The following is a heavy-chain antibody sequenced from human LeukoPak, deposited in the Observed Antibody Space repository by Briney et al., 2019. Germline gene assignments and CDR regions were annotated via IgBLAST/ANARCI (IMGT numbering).Heavy chain of an antibody. Sequence: GGSLRLSCSAPGFTFTAYTMNWVRQAPGKGPEWLSYIDYGGSVTRYAESVKGRFSISRNNVENSLYLHMNSLRVEDTAVYYCTRDLEYWSQGVQVTVPS. CDR1: GFTFTAYT. CDR2: IDYGGSVT. J-gene: IGHJ4*02. CDR3: TRDLEY. V-gene: IGHV3-48*01.